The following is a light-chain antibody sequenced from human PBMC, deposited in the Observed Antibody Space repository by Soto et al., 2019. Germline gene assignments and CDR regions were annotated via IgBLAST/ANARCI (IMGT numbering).Light chain of an antibody. CDR2: DDH. CDR3: HVWDSSTDHYV. J-gene: IGLJ1*01. CDR1: DIGSKS. Sequence: SYELTQPPSVSVAPGQTAWITCGGNDIGSKSVQWYQQKPGQAPVLVVYDDHDRPSGIPERFSGSNSGKTATLTISRVEAGDEAVYYCHVWDSSTDHYVFGTGTQLTVL. V-gene: IGLV3-21*02.